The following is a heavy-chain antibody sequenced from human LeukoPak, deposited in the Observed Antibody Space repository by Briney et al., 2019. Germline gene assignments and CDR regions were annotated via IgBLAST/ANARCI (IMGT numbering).Heavy chain of an antibody. CDR1: GGSISNYD. J-gene: IGHJ4*02. V-gene: IGHV4-59*01. D-gene: IGHD6-13*01. Sequence: SETLSLTCTVSGGSISNYDWNWIRRPPGKGREWIGYIYYTGSTNYNPSLKSRVTMSVDTSKNQFSLNLRSVTPEDTAVYYCAGNLIPEQLVLNFWGQGTLVTVSS. CDR2: IYYTGST. CDR3: AGNLIPEQLVLNF.